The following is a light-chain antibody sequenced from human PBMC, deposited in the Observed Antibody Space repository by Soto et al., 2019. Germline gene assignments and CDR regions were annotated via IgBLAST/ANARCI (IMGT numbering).Light chain of an antibody. CDR1: SSNIGNNY. J-gene: IGLJ2*01. V-gene: IGLV1-47*03. CDR3: AAWDDTLRGHYV. Sequence: QSVLTQPPSASGTPGQWVTIPCSGSSSNIGNNYVYWYQQLPGTTPKLLIYRNNQRPSGVPARFSGSKSGTSASLAISGLWSEDEADYYCAAWDDTLRGHYVFGGGTKLTVL. CDR2: RNN.